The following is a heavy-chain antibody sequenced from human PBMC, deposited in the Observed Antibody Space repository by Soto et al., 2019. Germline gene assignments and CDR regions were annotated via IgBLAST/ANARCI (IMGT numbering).Heavy chain of an antibody. CDR2: IIPIFGTA. Sequence: SVKVSCKASGGTFSSYAISWVRQAPGQGLEWMGGIIPIFGTANYAQKFQGGVTITADESTSTAYMELSSLRSEDTAVYYCARDGLSSSYPGRNCFDPWGQGTLVTVSS. CDR3: ARDGLSSSYPGRNCFDP. V-gene: IGHV1-69*13. J-gene: IGHJ5*02. CDR1: GGTFSSYA. D-gene: IGHD2-15*01.